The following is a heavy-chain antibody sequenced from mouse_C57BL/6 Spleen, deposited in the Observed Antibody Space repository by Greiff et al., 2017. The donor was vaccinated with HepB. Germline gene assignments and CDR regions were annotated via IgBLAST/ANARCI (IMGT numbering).Heavy chain of an antibody. Sequence: VQRVESGPGLVAPSQSLSITCTVSGFSLTSYAISWVRQPPGKGLEWLGVIWTGGGTNYNSALKSRLSISKDNSKSQVFLKMNSLQTDDTARYYCARNGGYDYDGYFDYWGQGTTLTVSS. CDR3: ARNGGYDYDGYFDY. D-gene: IGHD2-4*01. J-gene: IGHJ2*01. CDR1: GFSLTSYA. CDR2: IWTGGGT. V-gene: IGHV2-9-1*01.